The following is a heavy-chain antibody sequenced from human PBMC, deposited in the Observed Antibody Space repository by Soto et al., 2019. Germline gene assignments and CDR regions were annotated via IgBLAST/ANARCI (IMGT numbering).Heavy chain of an antibody. CDR3: ARGGTVGATPVDY. D-gene: IGHD1-26*01. Sequence: QVQLVESGGGLVKPGGSLRLSCAASGFTFSDYYMTWIRQAPGKGLEWVSYISSSNDYTNYADSVKGRFTISRDNAKNSLYLQMNSLRAEDTGVYYCARGGTVGATPVDYWGQGTLVTVSS. CDR1: GFTFSDYY. V-gene: IGHV3-11*05. J-gene: IGHJ4*02. CDR2: ISSSNDYT.